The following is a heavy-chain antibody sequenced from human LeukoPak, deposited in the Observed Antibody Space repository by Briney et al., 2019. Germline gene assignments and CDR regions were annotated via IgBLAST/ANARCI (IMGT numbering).Heavy chain of an antibody. CDR3: AKGSGWYFDY. CDR2: IQYDGSHE. CDR1: GFTFSGYG. J-gene: IGHJ4*02. Sequence: PGGSLRLSCAASGFTFSGYGMHWVRQARCKGVEWVTFIQYDGSHEYYADSVKGRFTSSRDNSKNTLYLQMNSLRTEDTAVYYCAKGSGWYFDYWGQGALVTVSS. V-gene: IGHV3-30*02. D-gene: IGHD6-19*01.